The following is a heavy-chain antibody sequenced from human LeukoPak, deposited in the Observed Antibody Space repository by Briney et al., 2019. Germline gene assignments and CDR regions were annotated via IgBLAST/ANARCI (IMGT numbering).Heavy chain of an antibody. CDR2: ISGSGSST. Sequence: GGSLRLSCAASGFAFSGYAMTWVRQTPGKGLEWVSAISGSGSSTYYADSVKGRFTISRDNSKNTLYLQMNSLRAEDTAVYYCAKPNSGWPLAPNDYWGQGTLVTVSS. CDR3: AKPNSGWPLAPNDY. D-gene: IGHD6-19*01. CDR1: GFAFSGYA. J-gene: IGHJ4*02. V-gene: IGHV3-23*01.